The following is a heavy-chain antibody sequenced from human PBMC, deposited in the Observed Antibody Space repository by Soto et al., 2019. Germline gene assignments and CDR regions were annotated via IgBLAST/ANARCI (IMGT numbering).Heavy chain of an antibody. V-gene: IGHV1-8*01. CDR1: RYTFTSYD. J-gene: IGHJ6*02. CDR3: ARERTVTTRMDV. CDR2: MNPDSGNT. Sequence: QVQLVQSGAEVQKPGASGKVACKASRYTFTSYDITWVRQATGQGLEWMGWMNPDSGNTGYAQKCRGRVTMTRNTSISTAYMGLSSLRSADTAVYYCARERTVTTRMDVWGPVTTVTVSS. D-gene: IGHD1-1*01.